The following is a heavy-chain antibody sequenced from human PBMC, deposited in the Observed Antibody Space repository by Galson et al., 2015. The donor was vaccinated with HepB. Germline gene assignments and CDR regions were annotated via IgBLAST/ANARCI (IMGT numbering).Heavy chain of an antibody. J-gene: IGHJ4*02. Sequence: SLRLSCAASGFTLRSHWVSWVRQAPGKGLECVAHINPDGSEKRYVDAVKGRFSVSKDNAMNSVQLQRSSLRVVGTAVYFCARTAATGRGLDHWAQGSLGIVSS. CDR3: ARTAATGRGLDH. V-gene: IGHV3-7*03. D-gene: IGHD6-25*01. CDR1: GFTLRSHW. CDR2: INPDGSEK.